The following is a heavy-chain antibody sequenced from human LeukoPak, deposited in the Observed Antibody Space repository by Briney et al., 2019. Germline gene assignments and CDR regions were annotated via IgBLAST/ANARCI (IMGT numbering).Heavy chain of an antibody. CDR2: INHEGGGI. D-gene: IGHD1-1*01. CDR3: ATYINWVAGDV. J-gene: IGHJ6*02. CDR1: GFTFSESW. Sequence: GGSLRLSCAASGFTFSESWMTWVRQVSGQGLEWVAHINHEGGGIQYVDSVKGRFTISRDNPKGSVYLQMNSLRAEDTAIYHCATYINWVAGDVWGQGTTVIVSS. V-gene: IGHV3-7*01.